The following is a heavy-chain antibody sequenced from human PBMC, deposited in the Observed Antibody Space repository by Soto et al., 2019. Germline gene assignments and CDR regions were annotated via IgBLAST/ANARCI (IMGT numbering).Heavy chain of an antibody. V-gene: IGHV4-34*01. Sequence: SETLCLTCAVYGGSFSGYYWSWIRQPPGKGLEWIGEINHSGSTNYNPSLKSRVTISVDTSKNQFSLKLSSVTAADTAVYYCAREWLGDYVWGSYRRHYYFDYWGQGTLVTVS. J-gene: IGHJ4*02. CDR3: AREWLGDYVWGSYRRHYYFDY. CDR1: GGSFSGYY. D-gene: IGHD3-16*02. CDR2: INHSGST.